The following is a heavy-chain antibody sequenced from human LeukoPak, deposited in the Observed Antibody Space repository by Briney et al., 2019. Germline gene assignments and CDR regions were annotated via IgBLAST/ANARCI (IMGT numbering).Heavy chain of an antibody. V-gene: IGHV3-7*01. J-gene: IGHJ4*02. D-gene: IGHD2-2*01. CDR1: GFTFSSYW. CDR3: ARLSSTSCLDY. CDR2: IQQDGSEK. Sequence: GGSLRLSCAVSGFTFSSYWMTWVRQAPGKGLECVANIQQDGSEKHYVDSVKGRFTISRDNAKNSVYLQMNSLRAEDTAVYYCARLSSTSCLDYWGQGTLVTVSS.